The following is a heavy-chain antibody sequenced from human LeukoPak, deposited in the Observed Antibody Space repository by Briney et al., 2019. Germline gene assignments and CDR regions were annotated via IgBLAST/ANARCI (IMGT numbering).Heavy chain of an antibody. CDR1: GYTFTSYY. D-gene: IGHD3-22*01. J-gene: IGHJ4*02. V-gene: IGHV1-46*01. Sequence: ASVKVSCKASGYTFTSYYKHWVRQAPGQGLEWMGIINPSGGSAIYAQNFQGRVTMTRDTSTSTFYMELSSLRSEDTAVYFCARDVASSGYYWDWGQGTLVTVSS. CDR3: ARDVASSGYYWD. CDR2: INPSGGSA.